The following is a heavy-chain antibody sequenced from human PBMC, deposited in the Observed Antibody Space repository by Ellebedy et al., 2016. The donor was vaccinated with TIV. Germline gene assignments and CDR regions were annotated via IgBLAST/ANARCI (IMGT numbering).Heavy chain of an antibody. CDR2: ISWNSGSI. J-gene: IGHJ5*02. V-gene: IGHV3-9*01. Sequence: SLKISXAASGFTFDDYAMHWVRQAPGKGLEWVSGISWNSGSIGYADSVKGRFTISRDNAKNSLYLQMNSLRAEDTALYYCARDLWFDPWGQGTLVTVSS. CDR3: ARDLWFDP. CDR1: GFTFDDYA.